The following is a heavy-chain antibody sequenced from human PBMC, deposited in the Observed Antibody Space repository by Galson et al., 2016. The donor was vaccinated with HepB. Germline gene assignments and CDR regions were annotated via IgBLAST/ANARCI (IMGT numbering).Heavy chain of an antibody. D-gene: IGHD2-21*02. CDR1: GGSIDTSNW. CDR3: ARSNSRDYYYYYFDY. CDR2: IYHSGIT. J-gene: IGHJ4*02. Sequence: LSLTCAVSGGSIDTSNWWSWVRQPPGKGLEWIGEIYHSGITNYNASLKSRVTISVDKSKNQFSLKLSSVTAADTAVYYCARSNSRDYYYYYFDYWGQGTLVTVSS. V-gene: IGHV4-4*02.